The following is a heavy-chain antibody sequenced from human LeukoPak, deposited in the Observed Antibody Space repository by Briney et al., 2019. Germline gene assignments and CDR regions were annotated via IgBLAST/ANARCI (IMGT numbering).Heavy chain of an antibody. J-gene: IGHJ4*02. CDR1: GYTFTRYA. CDR3: ARVVRYSSGPLTDLLPYYFDY. Sequence: ASVKVSCKASGYTFTRYAIHWVRQAPGQRLEWMGWINADNGNTKYSQGFQGRVTITRDTSASTAYMDLSSLGSEDMAVYYCARVVRYSSGPLTDLLPYYFDYWGQGTLVTVSS. V-gene: IGHV1-3*03. D-gene: IGHD6-19*01. CDR2: INADNGNT.